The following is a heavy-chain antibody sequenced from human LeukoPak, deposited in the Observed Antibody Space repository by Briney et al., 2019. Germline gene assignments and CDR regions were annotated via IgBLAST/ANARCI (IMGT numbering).Heavy chain of an antibody. V-gene: IGHV4-34*01. J-gene: IGHJ4*02. CDR2: INHSGST. Sequence: PSETLSLTCAAYGGTFSGYDWSWIRQPPGKGLEWIGEINHSGSTNYNPSLKSRVTISVDTSKNQFSLKLSSVTAADTAVYYCARGLRRYCSSTSCPYYFDYWGQGTLVTVSS. CDR1: GGTFSGYD. CDR3: ARGLRRYCSSTSCPYYFDY. D-gene: IGHD2-2*01.